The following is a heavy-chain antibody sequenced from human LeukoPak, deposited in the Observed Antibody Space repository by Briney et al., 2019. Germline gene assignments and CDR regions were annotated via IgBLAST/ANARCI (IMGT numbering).Heavy chain of an antibody. V-gene: IGHV4-34*01. CDR3: ARDWVGSSGWSDYYYYYYMDV. CDR2: INHSGST. CDR1: GGSISSYY. D-gene: IGHD6-19*01. J-gene: IGHJ6*03. Sequence: SETLSLTCTVSGGSISSYYWSWIRQPPGKGLEWIGEINHSGSTNYNPSLKSRVTISVDTSKNQFSLKLSSVTAADTAVYYCARDWVGSSGWSDYYYYYYMDVWGKGTTVTISS.